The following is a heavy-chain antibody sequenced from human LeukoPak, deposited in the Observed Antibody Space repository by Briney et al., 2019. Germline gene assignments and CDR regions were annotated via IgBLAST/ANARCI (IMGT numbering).Heavy chain of an antibody. D-gene: IGHD5-12*01. CDR3: SGDPRGGDY. CDR1: GFTFSDYY. CDR2: ISSSISYI. Sequence: PGGSLRLSCAASGFTFSDYYMSWIRQAPGQGLEWLSYISSSISYIKYADSVKGRFTISRDNAKNSLYLQMNSLRVEDTAVYYCSGDPRGGDYWGQGTLVTVSS. J-gene: IGHJ4*02. V-gene: IGHV3-11*05.